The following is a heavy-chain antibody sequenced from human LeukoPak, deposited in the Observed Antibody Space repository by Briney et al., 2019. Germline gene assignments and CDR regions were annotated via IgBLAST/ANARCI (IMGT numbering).Heavy chain of an antibody. V-gene: IGHV4-31*03. D-gene: IGHD1-26*01. CDR3: ARSSGSANAD. J-gene: IGHJ4*02. Sequence: SETLSLTCTVSGGSISSGGYYWSWIRQHPGKGLEWVGYIYYSGSTYNNPSLKSRVTISVDTSKNQFSLKLSSVTAADTAVYYCARSSGSANADWGQGTLVTVSS. CDR1: GGSISSGGYY. CDR2: IYYSGST.